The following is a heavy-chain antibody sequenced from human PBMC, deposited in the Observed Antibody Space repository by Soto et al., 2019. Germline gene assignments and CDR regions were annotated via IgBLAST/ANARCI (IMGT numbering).Heavy chain of an antibody. CDR3: ASFAVAGIDY. V-gene: IGHV3-7*01. J-gene: IGHJ4*02. CDR1: GVTFVGHG. D-gene: IGHD6-19*01. Sequence: GVPHRLSKRAAGVTFVGHGVRWVLQAPGKGLEWVANIKQDGSEKYYVDSVKGRFTISRDNAKNSLYLQMNSLRAEDTAVYYCASFAVAGIDYWGQGTLVTVSS. CDR2: IKQDGSEK.